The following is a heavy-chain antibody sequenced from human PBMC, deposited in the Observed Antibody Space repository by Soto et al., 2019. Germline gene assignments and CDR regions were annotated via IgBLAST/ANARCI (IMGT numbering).Heavy chain of an antibody. CDR3: ARRDGDYQLVAGSYFDY. D-gene: IGHD6-13*01. J-gene: IGHJ4*02. CDR2: VYWDDDK. CDR1: GFSFSKSGVG. Sequence: QITLKESGPTLVKPTQTLTLTCTFSGFSFSKSGVGVGWIRQPPGKALEWLALVYWDDDKRHNPSLRSRLSIRKDTSKNQVVLTMTNMDPVDTATYYCARRDGDYQLVAGSYFDYWGQGTLVTVST. V-gene: IGHV2-5*02.